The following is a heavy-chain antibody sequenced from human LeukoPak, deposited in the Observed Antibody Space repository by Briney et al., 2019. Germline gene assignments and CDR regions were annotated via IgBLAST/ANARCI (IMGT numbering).Heavy chain of an antibody. D-gene: IGHD3-10*01. CDR2: ISADGATI. CDR3: AGSRYPEPQDLNY. Sequence: GGSLRLSCAASGFDFNTYEMNWVSQAPGKGLEWLSYISADGATIYYADSVKGRFTISRDNLKSSLFLQMSSLRAEDTAVYYCAGSRYPEPQDLNYWGQGTLVIVS. J-gene: IGHJ4*02. CDR1: GFDFNTYE. V-gene: IGHV3-48*03.